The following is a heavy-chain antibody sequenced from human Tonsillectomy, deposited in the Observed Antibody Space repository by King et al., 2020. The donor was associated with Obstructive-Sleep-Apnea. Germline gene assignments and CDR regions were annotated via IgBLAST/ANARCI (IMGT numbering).Heavy chain of an antibody. D-gene: IGHD6-13*01. J-gene: IGHJ4*02. V-gene: IGHV3-21*01. CDR2: ISSSSTYI. CDR3: TRGGGTSSWYY. Sequence: VQLVESGGGLVKPGGSLRLSCAASGFIFSRYSLNWVRQAPGKGLEWVSSISSSSTYIYYSNSVKGRFTISIDDAKNSLYLQMNSLRAEETSLYYCTRGGGTSSWYYWGQGTLVTVSS. CDR1: GFIFSRYS.